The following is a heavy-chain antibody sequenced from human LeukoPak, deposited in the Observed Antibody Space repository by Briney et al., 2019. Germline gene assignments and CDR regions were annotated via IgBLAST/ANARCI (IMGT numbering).Heavy chain of an antibody. D-gene: IGHD4-17*01. CDR1: GGSISSYY. CDR3: ARERSNGPTVIDY. J-gene: IGHJ4*02. CDR2: IYYSGST. Sequence: PSETLSLTCTVSGGSISSYYWSWIRQPPGKGLEWIGYIYYSGSTNYNPSLKSRVTISVDTSKNQFSLKLSSVTAADTAVYYCARERSNGPTVIDYWGQGTLFTVSS. V-gene: IGHV4-59*01.